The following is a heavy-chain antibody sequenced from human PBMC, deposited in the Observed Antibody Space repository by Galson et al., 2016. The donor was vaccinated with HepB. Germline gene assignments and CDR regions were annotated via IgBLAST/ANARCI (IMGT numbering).Heavy chain of an antibody. Sequence: ETLSLTCTVSGDSISSWTYYWGWLRQSPGQGLEWIGSIYHNGITYYNPSPKSRLTMSVDTSKNHFSVKQSSVPAADAAVYYGARLRFGSYHYFVDSWGQGTLVSVSP. D-gene: IGHD3-10*01. J-gene: IGHJ4*02. CDR1: GDSISSWTYY. CDR2: IYHNGIT. CDR3: ARLRFGSYHYFVDS. V-gene: IGHV4-39*02.